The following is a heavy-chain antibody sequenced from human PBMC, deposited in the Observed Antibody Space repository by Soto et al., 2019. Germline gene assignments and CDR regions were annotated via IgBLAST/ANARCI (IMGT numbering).Heavy chain of an antibody. Sequence: EVQLVESGGGLVQPGRSLRLSCAASGFTFDDYAMHWVRQAPGKGLEWVSGISWNSGSIGYADSVKGRFTISRDNAKNSLYLQMNSLIAEDTALYYCAKSGGATFSSAFDIWGQGTMVTVSS. CDR3: AKSGGATFSSAFDI. CDR1: GFTFDDYA. D-gene: IGHD1-26*01. J-gene: IGHJ3*02. V-gene: IGHV3-9*01. CDR2: ISWNSGSI.